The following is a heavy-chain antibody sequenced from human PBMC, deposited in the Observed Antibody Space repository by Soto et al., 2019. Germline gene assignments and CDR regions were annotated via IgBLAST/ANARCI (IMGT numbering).Heavy chain of an antibody. CDR1: GFTFSSYA. CDR3: ARSDFDY. J-gene: IGHJ4*02. V-gene: IGHV3-64*01. Sequence: GGSLRLSCAASGFTFSSYAMHWVRQAPGKGLEYVSAISSNGGSTYYANSVKGRFTISRDNSKNTLYLQMGSLRAEDMAVYYCARSDFDYWGQGTLVTVSS. CDR2: ISSNGGST.